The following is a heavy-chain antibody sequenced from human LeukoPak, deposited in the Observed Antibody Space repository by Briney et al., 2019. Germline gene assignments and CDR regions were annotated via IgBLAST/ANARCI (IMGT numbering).Heavy chain of an antibody. J-gene: IGHJ4*02. CDR3: ARDRSSSWSFDY. CDR2: ISHDGSNK. Sequence: GRSLRLSCAASGFTFSSYGMHWVRQAPGKGLEWVAVISHDGSNKFYADSVKGRFTISRDNSKNTLHLQMNSLRGEDTAVYYCARDRSSSWSFDYWGQGTLVTVSS. D-gene: IGHD6-13*01. CDR1: GFTFSSYG. V-gene: IGHV3-30*03.